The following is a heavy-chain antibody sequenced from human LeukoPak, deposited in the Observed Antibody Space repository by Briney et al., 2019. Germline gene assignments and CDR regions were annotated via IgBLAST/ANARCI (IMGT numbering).Heavy chain of an antibody. D-gene: IGHD3-9*01. Sequence: GASVEVFCKASGGTFSSYAISWVRQAPGQGLELMGGIIPIFGRANYAQKFQGRVTITGDESTSTAYMELSSLRSEDTAVYYCARVPYDILTGYYPAIDYWGQGTLVTVSS. CDR3: ARVPYDILTGYYPAIDY. J-gene: IGHJ4*02. CDR1: GGTFSSYA. V-gene: IGHV1-69*13. CDR2: IIPIFGRA.